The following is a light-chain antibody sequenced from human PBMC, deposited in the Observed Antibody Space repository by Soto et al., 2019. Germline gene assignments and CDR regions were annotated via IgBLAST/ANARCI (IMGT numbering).Light chain of an antibody. V-gene: IGKV3-20*01. J-gene: IGKJ4*01. CDR3: QQYGDSPLP. CDR2: GVS. CDR1: QSVTSSY. Sequence: EIVLTQSPGTVSLSPGERATLSCRASQSVTSSYLAWYQQKPGQAPRLLIYGVSSRATCIPDRFSGSGAGTDFTLTISRLEPEDFAVYCCQQYGDSPLPFGGGTKVEIK.